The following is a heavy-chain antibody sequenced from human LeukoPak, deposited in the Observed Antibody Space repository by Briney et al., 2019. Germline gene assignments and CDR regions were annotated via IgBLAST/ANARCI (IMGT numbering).Heavy chain of an antibody. CDR1: GYTFTGYC. CDR2: INPNSGGT. Sequence: RASVKVSCKASGYTFTGYCMHWVRQAPGQGLEWMGWINPNSGGTNYAQKFQGSVTMTRDTPISTAYMELSRLRSDDTAVYYCARAHRHGSGSYGISGDYWGQGTLVTVSS. V-gene: IGHV1-2*02. D-gene: IGHD3-10*01. CDR3: ARAHRHGSGSYGISGDY. J-gene: IGHJ4*02.